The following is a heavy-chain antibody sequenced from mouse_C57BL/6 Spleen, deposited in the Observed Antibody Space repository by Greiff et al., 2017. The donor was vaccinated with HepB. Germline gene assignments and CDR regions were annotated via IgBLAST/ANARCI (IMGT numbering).Heavy chain of an antibody. J-gene: IGHJ3*01. CDR2: IHPNSGST. Sequence: VQLQQPGAELVKPGASVKLSCKASGYTFTSYWMHWVKQRPGQGLEWIGMIHPNSGSTNYNEKFKSKATLTVDKSSSTAYMQLSSLTSEDSAVYYCARNYYGSSGEFAYWGQGTLVTVSA. D-gene: IGHD1-1*01. CDR3: ARNYYGSSGEFAY. CDR1: GYTFTSYW. V-gene: IGHV1-64*01.